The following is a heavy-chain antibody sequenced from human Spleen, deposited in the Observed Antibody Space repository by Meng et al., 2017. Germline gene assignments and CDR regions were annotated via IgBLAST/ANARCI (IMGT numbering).Heavy chain of an antibody. V-gene: IGHV5-51*01. CDR3: ARRSPGSNWADFDF. Sequence: GESLKISCKGSGYSLTTYWIGWVRQMPGKGLQWMGVIFPYDSDTKYSPSLEGQISFSVDKSISTAYLQWPSLEPSDTAIYYCARRSPGSNWADFDFWGQGTLVTVSS. CDR2: IFPYDSDT. CDR1: GYSLTTYW. J-gene: IGHJ4*01. D-gene: IGHD6-13*01.